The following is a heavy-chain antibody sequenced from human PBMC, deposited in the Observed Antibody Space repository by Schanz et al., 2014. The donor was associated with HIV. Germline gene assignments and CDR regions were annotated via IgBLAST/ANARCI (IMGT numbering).Heavy chain of an antibody. V-gene: IGHV3-74*01. Sequence: EEYLVESGGGLVQPGGSLRLSCAASGFTFSSYWMHWVRQTPGKGLVWVSRVNGDGSSAAYADSVKGRFTISRDNSKNTVYLQMTGLRAEDTAVYYCARDDAVGGGYNDFWGQGTLVTVSS. D-gene: IGHD6-19*01. CDR2: VNGDGSSA. J-gene: IGHJ4*02. CDR3: ARDDAVGGGYNDF. CDR1: GFTFSSYW.